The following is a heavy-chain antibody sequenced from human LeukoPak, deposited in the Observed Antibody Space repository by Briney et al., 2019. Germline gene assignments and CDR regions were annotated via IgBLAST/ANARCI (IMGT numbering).Heavy chain of an antibody. D-gene: IGHD2-15*01. V-gene: IGHV3-9*01. Sequence: GGSLRLSCAASGFTFDDYAMHWVRQGPGKGLEWVSGISWNSGSKGYADSVKGRFTISRDNAKNSLYLQMNSLRAEDTALYYCAKDLTYCSDYYYYGMDVWGQGTTVTVSS. CDR1: GFTFDDYA. CDR2: ISWNSGSK. J-gene: IGHJ6*02. CDR3: AKDLTYCSDYYYYGMDV.